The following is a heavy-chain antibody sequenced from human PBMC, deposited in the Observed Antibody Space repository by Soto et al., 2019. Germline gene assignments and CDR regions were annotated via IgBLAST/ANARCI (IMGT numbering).Heavy chain of an antibody. CDR3: ARAPRSGSYYNDPFAY. J-gene: IGHJ4*02. CDR1: GFSFGSYA. V-gene: IGHV3-23*01. Sequence: GGSLSLSCAASGFSFGSYALSWVRQAPGKGLEWVSTISGSDGKTFYADSVMGRFTISRDNSNNTLYLQMTSLRAADTAVYYCARAPRSGSYYNDPFAYWSQGTLVTVSS. CDR2: ISGSDGKT. D-gene: IGHD3-10*01.